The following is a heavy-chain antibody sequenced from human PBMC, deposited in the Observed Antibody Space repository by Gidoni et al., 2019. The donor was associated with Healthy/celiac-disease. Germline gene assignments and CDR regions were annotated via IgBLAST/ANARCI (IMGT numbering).Heavy chain of an antibody. D-gene: IGHD6-19*01. V-gene: IGHV3-23*01. CDR2: ISGSGGST. CDR3: AKDTASGRIAVGGFDY. J-gene: IGHJ4*02. Sequence: EVQLLESGGGLVQPGGSLRLSCAASGFTFSSYAMSWVRQAPGKGLEWVSAISGSGGSTYYADSVKGRFTISRDNSKNTLYLQMNSLRAEDTAVYYCAKDTASGRIAVGGFDYWGQGTLVTVSS. CDR1: GFTFSSYA.